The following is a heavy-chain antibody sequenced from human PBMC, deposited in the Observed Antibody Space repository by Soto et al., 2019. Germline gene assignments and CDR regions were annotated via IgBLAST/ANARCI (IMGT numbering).Heavy chain of an antibody. CDR1: GYTFTSYG. CDR2: ISGYNGNT. D-gene: IGHD1-26*01. V-gene: IGHV1-18*01. Sequence: QVQLVQSGAEVKRPGASVRVSCKASGYTFTSYGITWVRQAPGQGLEWMGWISGYNGNTNYAQKFQGRVIMTTDAGTTTAHMELRSLRSDDTAVYYCARAKWEPPIDYWGQGTQVTVSS. CDR3: ARAKWEPPIDY. J-gene: IGHJ4*02.